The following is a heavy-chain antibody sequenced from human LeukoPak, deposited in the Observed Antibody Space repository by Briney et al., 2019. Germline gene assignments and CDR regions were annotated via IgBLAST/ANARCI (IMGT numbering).Heavy chain of an antibody. CDR1: GFTFSSSA. V-gene: IGHV3-23*01. CDR3: ARGILGLIPIDY. J-gene: IGHJ4*02. D-gene: IGHD1-26*01. CDR2: ITNDGSST. Sequence: GGSLRLSCAASGFTFSSSAMSWVRQAPGKGLVWVSRITNDGSSTTYADSVKGRFTISRDDSKNTLYLHMNSLRVEDSAIYYCARGILGLIPIDYWGQGTLVTVSS.